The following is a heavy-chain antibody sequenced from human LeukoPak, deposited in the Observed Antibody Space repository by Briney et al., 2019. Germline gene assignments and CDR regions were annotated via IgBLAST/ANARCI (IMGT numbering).Heavy chain of an antibody. Sequence: GGSLRLSCAASGFTFSSYWMSWVRQAPGKGLEWVANIKQDGSEKYYVDSVKGRFTISRDNAKNSLYLQMNSLRAEDTAVYYCARGPSGYSSSWYRDYYYYYYMDVWGKGTTVTISS. CDR1: GFTFSSYW. CDR3: ARGPSGYSSSWYRDYYYYYYMDV. D-gene: IGHD6-13*01. V-gene: IGHV3-7*04. J-gene: IGHJ6*03. CDR2: IKQDGSEK.